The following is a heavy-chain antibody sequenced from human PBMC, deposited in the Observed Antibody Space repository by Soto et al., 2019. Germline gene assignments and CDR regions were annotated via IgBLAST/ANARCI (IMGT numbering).Heavy chain of an antibody. CDR3: ARDLDTTVTTSRSPNWFDP. Sequence: QVQLVEPGGGVVQPGRSLRLSCAASGFTFSSYGMHWVRQAPGKGLEWVAVIWYDGSNKYYADSVKGRFTISRDNSKNTLYLQMNSLRAEDTAVYYCARDLDTTVTTSRSPNWFDPWGQGTLVTVSS. D-gene: IGHD4-4*01. CDR1: GFTFSSYG. J-gene: IGHJ5*02. V-gene: IGHV3-33*01. CDR2: IWYDGSNK.